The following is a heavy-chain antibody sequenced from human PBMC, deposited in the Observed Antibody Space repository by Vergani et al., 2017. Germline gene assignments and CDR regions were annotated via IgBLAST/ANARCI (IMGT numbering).Heavy chain of an antibody. Sequence: EVQLVESGGGLVQPGGSLRLSCAASGFTFSSYSMNWVRQAPGKGLEWVSYISSSSSTIYYADSVKGRFTISRDNAKNSLYLQMNSLRAEDTAVYYCARDGSYDSRGLVDYWGQGTLVTVSS. V-gene: IGHV3-48*01. J-gene: IGHJ4*02. CDR3: ARDGSYDSRGLVDY. CDR2: ISSSSSTI. D-gene: IGHD3-22*01. CDR1: GFTFSSYS.